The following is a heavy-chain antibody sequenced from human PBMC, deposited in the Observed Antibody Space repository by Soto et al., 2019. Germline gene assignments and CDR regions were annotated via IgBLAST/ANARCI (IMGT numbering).Heavy chain of an antibody. V-gene: IGHV3-33*01. CDR2: IWYDESNI. Sequence: GGSLRLSCAASGFTVSSYGMHWVCQAPGKGLGWVGVIWYDESNIYYADSVKGRFTISRDNSKNTLFLQMHSLRAEDTAVYYCARDDIPGIAVAIYGMDVWGQGTTVTVSS. CDR1: GFTVSSYG. D-gene: IGHD6-19*01. J-gene: IGHJ6*02. CDR3: ARDDIPGIAVAIYGMDV.